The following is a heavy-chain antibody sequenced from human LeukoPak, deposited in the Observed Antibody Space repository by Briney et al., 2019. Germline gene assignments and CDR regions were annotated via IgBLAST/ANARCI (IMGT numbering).Heavy chain of an antibody. CDR3: AKNGIVVVPAAIQKYFQH. CDR1: GFTFSSYS. Sequence: GGSLRLSFAASGFTFSSYSMNWVRQAPGKGLEWVSAISGSGGSTYYADSVKGRFTISRDNSKNTLYLQMNSLRAEDTAVYYCAKNGIVVVPAAIQKYFQHWGQGTLVTVSS. D-gene: IGHD2-2*02. V-gene: IGHV3-23*01. J-gene: IGHJ1*01. CDR2: ISGSGGST.